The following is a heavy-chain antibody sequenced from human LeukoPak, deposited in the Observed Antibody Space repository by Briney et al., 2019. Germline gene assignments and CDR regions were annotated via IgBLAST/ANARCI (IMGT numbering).Heavy chain of an antibody. J-gene: IGHJ5*02. CDR3: ARGVRGGLLLWFGEFEWFDP. CDR2: IIPIFGTA. Sequence: SVKVSCKASGGTFSRYAISWVRQAPGQGLEWMGGIIPIFGTAKYAQKFQGRVTITADESTSTAYMELSSLGSEDTAVYYCARGVRGGLLLWFGEFEWFDPWGQGTLVAVSS. D-gene: IGHD3-10*01. V-gene: IGHV1-69*13. CDR1: GGTFSRYA.